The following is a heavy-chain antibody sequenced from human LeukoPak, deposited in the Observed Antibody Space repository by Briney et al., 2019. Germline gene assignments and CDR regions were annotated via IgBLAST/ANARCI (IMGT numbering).Heavy chain of an antibody. Sequence: SETLSLTCTVSGGSISNSDSYWAWIRQAPGKGLEWIGSVYSGGITYYNPSLKGRVTISLDTSNNQFSLKLGSVTAADTAVYYRATKKRISIFGMGITPFDPWGQGTLVTVSS. CDR2: VYSGGIT. CDR3: ATKKRISIFGMGITPFDP. J-gene: IGHJ5*02. V-gene: IGHV4-39*01. D-gene: IGHD3-3*01. CDR1: GGSISNSDSY.